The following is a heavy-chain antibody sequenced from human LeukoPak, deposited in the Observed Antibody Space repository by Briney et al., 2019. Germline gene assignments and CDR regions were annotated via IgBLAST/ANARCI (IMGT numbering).Heavy chain of an antibody. J-gene: IGHJ4*02. CDR2: IRYDGSNK. CDR3: AKDGGSGYSYGYDPKGYYFGY. D-gene: IGHD5-18*01. V-gene: IGHV3-30*02. Sequence: GGSLRLSCAASGFTFSSYGMHWVRQAPGKGLEWVAFIRYDGSNKYYADSVKGRFTISRDNSKNTLYLQMNSLRAEDTAVYYCAKDGGSGYSYGYDPKGYYFGYWGQGTLVTVSS. CDR1: GFTFSSYG.